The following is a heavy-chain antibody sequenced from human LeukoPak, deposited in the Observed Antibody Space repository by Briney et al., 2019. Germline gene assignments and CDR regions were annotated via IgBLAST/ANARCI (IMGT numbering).Heavy chain of an antibody. CDR1: GFTFSAHS. CDR2: IGISSGNT. V-gene: IGHV3-48*01. Sequence: PGGSLRLSCAASGFTFSAHSMNWVRQAPGKGLEWISYIGISSGNTKYADSVKGRFTISGDKAKNSLYLQMNSLRVEDTAVYYCARDYKYAFDNWGQGTLVTVSS. D-gene: IGHD5-24*01. J-gene: IGHJ4*02. CDR3: ARDYKYAFDN.